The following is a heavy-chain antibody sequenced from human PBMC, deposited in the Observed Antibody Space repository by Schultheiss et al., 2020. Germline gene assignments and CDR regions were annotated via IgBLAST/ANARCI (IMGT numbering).Heavy chain of an antibody. Sequence: ASVKVSCKTSAYTFTSNGISWVRQAPGQGLEWMGWISAYNGNINYAQKLQGRVTMTTDTSTSTAYMELRSLRSDDTAVYYCARASAVAGTGPWFDPWGQGTLVTVSS. D-gene: IGHD6-19*01. CDR2: ISAYNGNI. V-gene: IGHV1-18*04. CDR3: ARASAVAGTGPWFDP. CDR1: AYTFTSNG. J-gene: IGHJ5*02.